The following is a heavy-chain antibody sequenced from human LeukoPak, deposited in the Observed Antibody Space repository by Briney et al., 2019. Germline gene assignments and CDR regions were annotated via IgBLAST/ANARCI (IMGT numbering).Heavy chain of an antibody. CDR2: IRYDGSNK. Sequence: SGVSLTLSCAASGFTFSSYGMHWVRQAPGKGLEWVAFIRYDGSNKYYADSVKGRFTISRDNSKNTLYLQMKSLRADDTAVYYCAFPGGSGWSFDYWGQGTLVTVSS. D-gene: IGHD6-19*01. CDR1: GFTFSSYG. CDR3: AFPGGSGWSFDY. V-gene: IGHV3-30*02. J-gene: IGHJ4*02.